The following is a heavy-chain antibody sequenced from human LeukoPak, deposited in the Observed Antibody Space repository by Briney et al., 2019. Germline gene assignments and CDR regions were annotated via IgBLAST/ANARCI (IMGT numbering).Heavy chain of an antibody. CDR2: IYHSGST. CDR1: GGSISSGGYS. V-gene: IGHV4-30-2*01. Sequence: SQTLSLTCAVSGGSISSGGYSWSWIRQPPGKGLEWIGYIYHSGSTYYNPSLKSRVTISVDRSKNQFSLKLSSVTAADTAVYYCARGGSGSYYRNNNWFDPWGRGTLVTVSS. CDR3: ARGGSGSYYRNNNWFDP. J-gene: IGHJ5*02. D-gene: IGHD3-10*01.